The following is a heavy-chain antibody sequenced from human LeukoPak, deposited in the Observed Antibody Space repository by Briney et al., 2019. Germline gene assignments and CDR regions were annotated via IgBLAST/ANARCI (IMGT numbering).Heavy chain of an antibody. D-gene: IGHD5-12*01. CDR1: GFTFSSYW. CDR2: IKQDGSEK. Sequence: GGSLRLSCAASGFTFSSYWMSWVRQAPGKGLEWVANIKQDGSEKYYVDSVKGRFTISRDNSKNTLYLQMNSLRAEDTAVYYCAKSPIIVAFDYWGQGTLVTVSS. J-gene: IGHJ4*02. V-gene: IGHV3-7*03. CDR3: AKSPIIVAFDY.